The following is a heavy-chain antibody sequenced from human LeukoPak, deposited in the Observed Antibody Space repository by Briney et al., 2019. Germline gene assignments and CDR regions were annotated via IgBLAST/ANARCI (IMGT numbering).Heavy chain of an antibody. CDR2: IYHSGST. J-gene: IGHJ4*02. Sequence: SETLSLTCTVSGGSINSYYWSWIRQPPGKGLEWIGFIYHSGSTNYNPSLKSRVTISVDTSKNQFSLKLSSVTAADTAVYYCARTPYGSGLIDYWGQGTLVTVSS. CDR1: GGSINSYY. D-gene: IGHD3-10*01. CDR3: ARTPYGSGLIDY. V-gene: IGHV4-59*01.